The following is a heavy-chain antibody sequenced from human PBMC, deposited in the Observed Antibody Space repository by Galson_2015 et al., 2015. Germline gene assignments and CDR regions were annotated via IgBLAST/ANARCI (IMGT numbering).Heavy chain of an antibody. Sequence: SLRLSCAASGFTFSSYAMSWVRQAPGKGLEWVSAISGSGGSTYYADSVKGRFTISRDNSKNTLYLQMNSLRAEDTAVYYCAKAGHAQYYYGMDVWGQGTTATVSS. V-gene: IGHV3-23*01. J-gene: IGHJ6*02. CDR1: GFTFSSYA. CDR2: ISGSGGST. CDR3: AKAGHAQYYYGMDV.